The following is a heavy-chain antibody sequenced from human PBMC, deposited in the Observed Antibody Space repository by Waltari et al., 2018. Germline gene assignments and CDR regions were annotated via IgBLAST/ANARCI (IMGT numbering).Heavy chain of an antibody. CDR3: AREKPDYDFWRGHQRIRYFHYPVDV. CDR1: GGSFRDYY. D-gene: IGHD3-3*01. Sequence: QAQLQQWGAGLLKPSATLSLTCAVYGGSFRDYYWRWIVPSPGRGLEWIGDINDSGTTHYNPSLKSRVIMSVDMSKSQFSLKLTSVTAADTALYFCAREKPDYDFWRGHQRIRYFHYPVDVWGQGTTVTVSS. V-gene: IGHV4-34*01. CDR2: INDSGTT. J-gene: IGHJ6*02.